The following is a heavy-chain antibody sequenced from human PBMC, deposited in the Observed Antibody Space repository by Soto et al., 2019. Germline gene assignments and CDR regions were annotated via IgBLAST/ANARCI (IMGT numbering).Heavy chain of an antibody. CDR3: AKDISTDFPYYYDSSGYTDY. CDR1: GFTFDDYA. CDR2: ISWNSGSI. J-gene: IGHJ4*02. V-gene: IGHV3-9*01. D-gene: IGHD3-22*01. Sequence: QPAGSLRLSCAASGFTFDDYAIHWVRQAPGKGLEWVSGISWNSGSIGYADSVKGRFTITRDNAKNSLYLQMNSLRTEDTALYYCAKDISTDFPYYYDSSGYTDYWGQGTLVTVYS.